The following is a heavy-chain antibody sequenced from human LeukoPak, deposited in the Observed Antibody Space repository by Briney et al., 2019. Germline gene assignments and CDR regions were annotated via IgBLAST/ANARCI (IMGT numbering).Heavy chain of an antibody. Sequence: KPSETLSLTCTVSGGSISSSSYYWGWIRQPPGKGLEWIGSIYYSGSTYYNPSLKSRVTISVDTSKNQFSLKLSSVTAADTAVYYCARPRLGDAGWFDPWGQGTLVTVSS. D-gene: IGHD3-16*01. CDR1: GGSISSSSYY. J-gene: IGHJ5*02. CDR3: ARPRLGDAGWFDP. CDR2: IYYSGST. V-gene: IGHV4-39*01.